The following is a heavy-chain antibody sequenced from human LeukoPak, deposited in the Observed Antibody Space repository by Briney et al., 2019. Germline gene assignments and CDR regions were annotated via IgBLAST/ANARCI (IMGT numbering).Heavy chain of an antibody. Sequence: PSETLSLTCTVSGGSISSSSYYWGWIRQPPGKGLEWIGSIYYSGSTYYNPSLKSRVTISVDTSKNQFSLKLSSVTAADTAVYYCARGPFRYYDSPAAYYFDYWGQGTLVTVSS. CDR2: IYYSGST. V-gene: IGHV4-39*07. CDR3: ARGPFRYYDSPAAYYFDY. CDR1: GGSISSSSYY. J-gene: IGHJ4*02. D-gene: IGHD3-22*01.